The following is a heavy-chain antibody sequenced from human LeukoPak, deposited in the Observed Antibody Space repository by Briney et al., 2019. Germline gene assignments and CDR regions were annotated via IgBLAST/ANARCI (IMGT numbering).Heavy chain of an antibody. CDR2: VSSTSSYI. CDR1: GFTFSSYS. CDR3: ARFCSGGSCYTGNWFDP. Sequence: GGSLRLSCAASGFTFSSYSMNWVCQAPGKGLEWVSSVSSTSSYIYYADSVKGRFTISRDNAKNSLYLQMNSLRAEDTAVYYCARFCSGGSCYTGNWFDPWGQGTLVTVSS. D-gene: IGHD2-15*01. J-gene: IGHJ5*02. V-gene: IGHV3-21*01.